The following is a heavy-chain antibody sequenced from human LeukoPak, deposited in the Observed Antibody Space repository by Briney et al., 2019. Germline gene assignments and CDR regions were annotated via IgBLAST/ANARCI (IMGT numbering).Heavy chain of an antibody. CDR2: IYHSGST. V-gene: IGHV4-39*07. CDR3: ARVPVKESNYYYGMDV. J-gene: IGHJ6*02. Sequence: SETLSLTCTVSGGSIRSSYYYWGWIRQPPGKGLEWIGEIYHSGSTNYNPSLKSRVTISVDKSKNQFSLKLSSVTAADTAVYYCARVPVKESNYYYGMDVWGQGTTVTVSS. CDR1: GGSIRSSYYY. D-gene: IGHD4-23*01.